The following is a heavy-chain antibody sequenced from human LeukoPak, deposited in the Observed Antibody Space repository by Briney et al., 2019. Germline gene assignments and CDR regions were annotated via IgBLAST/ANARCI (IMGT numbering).Heavy chain of an antibody. CDR1: GFTFSSYW. V-gene: IGHV3-74*01. CDR2: INSDESNT. CDR3: ARGRSGSYSTDY. J-gene: IGHJ4*02. Sequence: GGSLRLSCAASGFTFSSYWMHWVRQAPGKGLVWVSRINSDESNTNYADSVKGRFTISRDNAKNMLYLQMNSLRAEDTAVYYCARGRSGSYSTDYWGQGTLVTVSS. D-gene: IGHD3-10*01.